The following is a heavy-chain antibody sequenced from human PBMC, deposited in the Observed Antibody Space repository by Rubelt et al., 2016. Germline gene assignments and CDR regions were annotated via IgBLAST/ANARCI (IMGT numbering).Heavy chain of an antibody. CDR3: ARGRGTVNTLWERDY. D-gene: IGHD4-11*01. CDR1: GFTVSSVW. Sequence: EARGGLVQPGGSLRLSCVASGFTVSSVWMHWVRQVPGKGLEWVSRISSDGRSTSYADSVKGRFTISRDNAKNTLYLQMNSLRAEDTAVYYCARGRGTVNTLWERDYWGQGTLVTVSS. J-gene: IGHJ4*02. CDR2: ISSDGRST. V-gene: IGHV3-74*02.